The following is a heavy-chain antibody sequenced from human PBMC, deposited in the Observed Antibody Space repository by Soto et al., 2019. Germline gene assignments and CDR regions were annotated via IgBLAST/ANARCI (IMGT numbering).Heavy chain of an antibody. D-gene: IGHD1-7*01. J-gene: IGHJ4*02. CDR1: GFSFNTFW. CDR3: ARGTNQPIY. V-gene: IGHV3-7*05. CDR2: IRPEASEI. Sequence: GGSLRLSCAASGFSFNTFWMSWVRQAPGKGLEWVATIRPEASEIYYVDSVKGRFTISRDNAKNSLYLQMDSLRVEDTAVYYCARGTNQPIYWGQGTLVTVSS.